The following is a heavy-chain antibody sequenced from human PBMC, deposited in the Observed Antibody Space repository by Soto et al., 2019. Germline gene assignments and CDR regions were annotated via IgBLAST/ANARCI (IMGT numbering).Heavy chain of an antibody. Sequence: QVQLVESGGGVVQPGRSLRLSCAASGFTFSNYAMHWVRQAPGKGLEWVAVISYHGITKYYADSVKGRFSISRDNSKNTLYLQMNSLRAEDTAVYSCARVKSGYSSATNDYWGQGTLVTVSS. V-gene: IGHV3-30-3*01. J-gene: IGHJ4*02. D-gene: IGHD5-18*01. CDR1: GFTFSNYA. CDR3: ARVKSGYSSATNDY. CDR2: ISYHGITK.